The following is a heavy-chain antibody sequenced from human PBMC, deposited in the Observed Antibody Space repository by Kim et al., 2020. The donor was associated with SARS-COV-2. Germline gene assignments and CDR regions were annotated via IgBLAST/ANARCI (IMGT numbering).Heavy chain of an antibody. J-gene: IGHJ4*02. D-gene: IGHD6-13*01. CDR3: ASTGIAAAGTINDY. Sequence: PSLKGRVTISVDTSKNQFSLKLSSVTAADTAVYYCASTGIAAAGTINDYWGQGTLVTVSS. V-gene: IGHV4-39*07.